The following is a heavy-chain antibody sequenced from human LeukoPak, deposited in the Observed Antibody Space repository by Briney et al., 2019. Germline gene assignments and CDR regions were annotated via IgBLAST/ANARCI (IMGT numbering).Heavy chain of an antibody. V-gene: IGHV3-33*01. D-gene: IGHD6-13*01. Sequence: SGRSLRLSCAASGFTFSSYGMPWVRQAPGKGLEWVAVIWYDGSNKYYAGSVRGRFTISRDNSKNTLYLQMNSLRADDTAVYYCTRDNQYSSSWYSRGAFDIWGQGTMVTVSS. CDR1: GFTFSSYG. J-gene: IGHJ3*02. CDR2: IWYDGSNK. CDR3: TRDNQYSSSWYSRGAFDI.